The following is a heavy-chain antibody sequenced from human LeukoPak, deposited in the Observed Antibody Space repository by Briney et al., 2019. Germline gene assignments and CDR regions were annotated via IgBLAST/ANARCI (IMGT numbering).Heavy chain of an antibody. J-gene: IGHJ4*02. CDR2: TSYDGSHI. CDR1: GFTFSSYA. CDR3: ARGRDYCSDY. V-gene: IGHV3-30*04. Sequence: GGSLRLSCAASGFTFSSYAMHWVRQAPGKGLEWVAVTSYDGSHIYYPDSVKGRFTISRDNPKNTLYLQMNSLGPEDTALYYCARGRDYCSDYWGQGTLVTVSS. D-gene: IGHD2-15*01.